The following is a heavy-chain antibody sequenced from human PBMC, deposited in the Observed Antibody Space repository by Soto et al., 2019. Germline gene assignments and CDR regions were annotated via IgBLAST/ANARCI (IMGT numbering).Heavy chain of an antibody. J-gene: IGHJ4*02. CDR1: GGIFHGYG. D-gene: IGHD1-7*01. Sequence: QEQLGESGGGVVQPGTSLRLSCAVPGGIFHGYGMHWVRQAPGKGLEWVAIIRFDGSNEEYADSVKGRFTISRDNSKNTLYLQMNTLGAEDTAVYYCARDGIGGTVFRGYLDYWGRGTVVTVSS. V-gene: IGHV3-33*01. CDR2: IRFDGSNE. CDR3: ARDGIGGTVFRGYLDY.